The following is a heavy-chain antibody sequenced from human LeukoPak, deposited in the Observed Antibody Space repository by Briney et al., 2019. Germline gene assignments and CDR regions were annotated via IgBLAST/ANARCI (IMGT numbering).Heavy chain of an antibody. J-gene: IGHJ4*02. Sequence: SETLSLTCTVSGGSISRYYWSWIRQPPGKGLEWIGYIYHSGTTNYNPSLKSRVTISVDTSKNQFSLKLSSVTAADTAVYYCARSTYCGGDCYPALGYWGQGTLVTVSS. CDR1: GGSISRYY. CDR2: IYHSGTT. D-gene: IGHD2-21*02. V-gene: IGHV4-59*01. CDR3: ARSTYCGGDCYPALGY.